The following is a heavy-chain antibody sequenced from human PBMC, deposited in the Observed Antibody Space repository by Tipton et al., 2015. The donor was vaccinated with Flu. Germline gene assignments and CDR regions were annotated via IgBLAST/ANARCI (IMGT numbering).Heavy chain of an antibody. J-gene: IGHJ6*03. CDR3: ARGLRFFYYYYYMDV. CDR1: GGSVSSGSYY. CDR2: IYYSGST. D-gene: IGHD5-12*01. V-gene: IGHV4-61*01. Sequence: TLSLTCTVSGGSVSSGSYYWSWIRQPPGKGLEWIGYIYYSGSTNYNPSLKSRVTISVDTSKNQFSLKLSSVTAADTAVYYCARGLRFFYYYYYMDVWGKGTTVTVSS.